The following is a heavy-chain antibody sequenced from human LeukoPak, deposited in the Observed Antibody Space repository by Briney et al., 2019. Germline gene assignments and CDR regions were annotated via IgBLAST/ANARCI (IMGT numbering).Heavy chain of an antibody. D-gene: IGHD2-2*01. CDR1: GFTFSSYS. CDR2: ISSSSSTI. CDR3: AREDIVVVPAAIGPMAAFDP. J-gene: IGHJ5*02. V-gene: IGHV3-48*01. Sequence: GGSLRLSCAASGFTFSSYSMNWVRQAPGKGLEWVSYISSSSSTIYYADSVKGRFTISRDNAKNSLYLQMNSLRAEDTAVYYCAREDIVVVPAAIGPMAAFDPWGQGTLVAVSS.